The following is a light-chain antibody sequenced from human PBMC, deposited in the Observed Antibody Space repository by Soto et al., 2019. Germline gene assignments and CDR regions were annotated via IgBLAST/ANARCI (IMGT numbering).Light chain of an antibody. Sequence: QSALTQPASVTGSPGQSITISCTGTSSDVGSYNLVSWYQQHPGKAPKLMIYEGSKRPSGVSNRFSGSKSGNTASLTISGLQDEDEGEYYGCSFAGRINKVFGGGTNLT. CDR1: SSDVGSYNL. CDR3: CSFAGRINKV. J-gene: IGLJ2*01. CDR2: EGS. V-gene: IGLV2-23*01.